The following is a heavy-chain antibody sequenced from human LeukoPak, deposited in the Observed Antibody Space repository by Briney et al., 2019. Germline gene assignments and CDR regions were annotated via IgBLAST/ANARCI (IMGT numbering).Heavy chain of an antibody. CDR3: SRDLRGRDDC. CDR2: INNGGSVT. CDR1: GFPFSSYW. Sequence: GGSLRLSCVGSGFPFSSYWMHWARQAPGKGLVWVSRINNGGSVTDYADSVKGRFTISRDNAKNTLYLQMNTLRVEDTAVYYCSRDLRGRDDCWGQGSLVTVSS. D-gene: IGHD5-24*01. V-gene: IGHV3-74*01. J-gene: IGHJ4*02.